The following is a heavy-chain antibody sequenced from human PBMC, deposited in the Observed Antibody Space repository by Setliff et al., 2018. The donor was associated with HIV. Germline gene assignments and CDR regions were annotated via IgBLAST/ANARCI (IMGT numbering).Heavy chain of an antibody. CDR3: ARASSNTWGGELVY. D-gene: IGHD6-13*01. CDR1: GGSISSGSYY. Sequence: HSETLSLTCTVSGGSISSGSYYWSWIRQPAGKGLEWIGHIYTSGSTNYNPSLKSRVTISVDTSKDQLSLKVTSVTAADTAVYYCARASSNTWGGELVYWGQGTMVTVSS. J-gene: IGHJ4*03. V-gene: IGHV4-61*09. CDR2: IYTSGST.